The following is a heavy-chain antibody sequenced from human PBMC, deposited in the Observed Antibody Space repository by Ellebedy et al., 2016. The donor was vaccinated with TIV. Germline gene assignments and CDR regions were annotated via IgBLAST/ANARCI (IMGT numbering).Heavy chain of an antibody. Sequence: AASVKVSCKASGYTFTSYGISWARQAPGQGLEWMGWISAYNGNTNYAQKLQGRVTMTTDTSTSTAYMELRSLRSDDTAVYYCARLSEKVGPLDYWGQGTLVTVSS. CDR1: GYTFTSYG. V-gene: IGHV1-18*01. CDR3: ARLSEKVGPLDY. CDR2: ISAYNGNT. D-gene: IGHD1-26*01. J-gene: IGHJ4*02.